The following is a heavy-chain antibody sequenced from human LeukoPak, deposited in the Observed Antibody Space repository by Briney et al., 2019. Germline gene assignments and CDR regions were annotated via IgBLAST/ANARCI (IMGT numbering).Heavy chain of an antibody. CDR2: IYSDGST. Sequence: GGSLRLSCAASGFTVSSNYMNWVRQAPGKGLEWVSVIYSDGSTYYADSVKGRFTISRDNSKNTLYLQMNSLRAEDTAVYYCAKVMPPGRIRFYFYYIDVWGKGTTVTVS. V-gene: IGHV3-66*01. CDR3: AKVMPPGRIRFYFYYIDV. CDR1: GFTVSSNY. D-gene: IGHD2-15*01. J-gene: IGHJ6*03.